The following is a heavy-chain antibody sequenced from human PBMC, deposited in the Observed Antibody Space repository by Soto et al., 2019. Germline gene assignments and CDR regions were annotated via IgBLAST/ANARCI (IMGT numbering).Heavy chain of an antibody. Sequence: PSETLSLTCTVSGGSISRIGYYWGWVRQPPGKGLEWIGSIYYNGVAHYSPSLETRLTISVDTSKNHFSLKLNSVTAADTAVNYCARQYGYNYGHIEHWGQGTVVTVSS. CDR2: IYYNGVA. CDR1: GGSISRIGYY. V-gene: IGHV4-39*01. J-gene: IGHJ4*02. D-gene: IGHD5-18*01. CDR3: ARQYGYNYGHIEH.